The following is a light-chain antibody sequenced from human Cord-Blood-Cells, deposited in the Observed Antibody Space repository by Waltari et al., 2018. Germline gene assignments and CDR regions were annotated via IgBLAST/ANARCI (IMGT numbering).Light chain of an antibody. J-gene: IGLJ3*02. Sequence: QSALTQPASVSGSPGQSITISCTGTSSDVGGYKYVSWYQRHPGKAPKLMIYDVNKRPSGVSNRFSGSKSGNTASLTISGLQAEDEADYYCSSYTSSSTYWVFGGGTKLTVL. CDR3: SSYTSSSTYWV. CDR2: DVN. V-gene: IGLV2-14*01. CDR1: SSDVGGYKY.